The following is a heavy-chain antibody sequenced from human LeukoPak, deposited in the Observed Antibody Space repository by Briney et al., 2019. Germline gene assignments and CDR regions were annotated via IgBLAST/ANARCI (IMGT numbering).Heavy chain of an antibody. Sequence: PSETLSLTCAVYGGSFSGYYCSWIRQPPGKGLEWIGEINHSGSTNYNPSLKSRVTISVDTSKNQFSLKLSSVTAADTAVYYCASGSTTGGNPSSDYWGQGTLVTVSS. J-gene: IGHJ4*02. CDR1: GGSFSGYY. CDR2: INHSGST. D-gene: IGHD4-23*01. CDR3: ASGSTTGGNPSSDY. V-gene: IGHV4-34*01.